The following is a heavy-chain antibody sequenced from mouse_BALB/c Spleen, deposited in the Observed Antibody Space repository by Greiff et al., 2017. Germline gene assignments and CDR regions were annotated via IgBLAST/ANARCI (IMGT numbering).Heavy chain of an antibody. CDR2: ISNGGGST. Sequence: EVQVVESGGGLVQPGGSLKLSCAASGFTFSSYTMSWVRQNPEKRLEWVAYISNGGGSTYYPDTVKGRFTISRDNAKNTLYLQMSSLKSEDTAMYYCARHEGKALMDYWGQGTSVTVSS. CDR1: GFTFSSYT. J-gene: IGHJ4*01. V-gene: IGHV5-12-2*01. CDR3: ARHEGKALMDY. D-gene: IGHD2-1*01.